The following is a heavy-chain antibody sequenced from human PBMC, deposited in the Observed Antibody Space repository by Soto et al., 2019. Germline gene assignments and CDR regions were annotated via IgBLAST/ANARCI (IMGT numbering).Heavy chain of an antibody. J-gene: IGHJ5*02. CDR1: GFTFSSYA. V-gene: IGHV3-23*01. D-gene: IGHD6-13*01. CDR2: ISGSGGST. CDR3: AKDSSSWYGEGWSDP. Sequence: EVQLLESGGGLVQPGGSLRLSCAASGFTFSSYAMSWVRQAPGKGLEWVSAISGSGGSTYYADSVKGRFTISRDNSKNTLYLQMNGLRAEDTAVYYCAKDSSSWYGEGWSDPWGQGTLVTVSS.